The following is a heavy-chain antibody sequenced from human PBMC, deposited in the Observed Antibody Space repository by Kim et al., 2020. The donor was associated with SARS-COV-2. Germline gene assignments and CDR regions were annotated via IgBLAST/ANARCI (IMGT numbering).Heavy chain of an antibody. D-gene: IGHD3-16*01. CDR1: GFTFTDYY. CDR3: ARGGIRSYGYAWFDY. V-gene: IGHV3-11*01. J-gene: IGHJ4*02. Sequence: GGSLRLSCAASGFTFTDYYLAWIRLAPGKGLEWLAYVSITGGSFYADSVRGRFTISRDSAKNSLDLQLDSLRVEDTAVYYCARGGIRSYGYAWFDYWGQG. CDR2: VSITGGS.